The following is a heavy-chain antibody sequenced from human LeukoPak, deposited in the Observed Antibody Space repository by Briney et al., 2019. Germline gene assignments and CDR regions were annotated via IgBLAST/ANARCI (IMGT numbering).Heavy chain of an antibody. Sequence: PGGSLRLSCAASGFTFSSYEMNWVRQAPGKGLEWVSYISSSGSTIYYADSVKGRFTVSRDNSKNMVFLQMNSLRAEDTAMYYCAKDDAYLQYADWGQGTLVTVSS. D-gene: IGHD5-24*01. CDR3: AKDDAYLQYAD. V-gene: IGHV3-48*03. CDR1: GFTFSSYE. J-gene: IGHJ4*02. CDR2: ISSSGSTI.